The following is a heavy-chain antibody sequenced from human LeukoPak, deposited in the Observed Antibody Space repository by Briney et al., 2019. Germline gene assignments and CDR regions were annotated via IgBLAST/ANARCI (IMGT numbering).Heavy chain of an antibody. V-gene: IGHV1-2*02. Sequence: GASVKVSCKASGYTFTGYYMHWVRQAPGQGLEWMGWINPNSGGTNYAQKFQGRVTMTRDTSISTAYMELSRLRSDDTAVYYCARDYSGSYLGGIDYWGQGTLVTVSS. D-gene: IGHD1-26*01. CDR2: INPNSGGT. CDR1: GYTFTGYY. J-gene: IGHJ4*02. CDR3: ARDYSGSYLGGIDY.